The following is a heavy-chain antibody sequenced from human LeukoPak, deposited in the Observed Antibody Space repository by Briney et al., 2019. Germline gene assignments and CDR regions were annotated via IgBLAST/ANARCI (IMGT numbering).Heavy chain of an antibody. J-gene: IGHJ4*02. D-gene: IGHD6-19*01. Sequence: GRSLRLSCITSGFTFDNYAMHWVRQAPGKGLEWVSGITWNSGSIAYADSVKGRFTISRDNAKNSLYLQMNSLTADDVAFYYCTRSTGWYNYFDYWGQGALVTVSS. CDR2: ITWNSGSI. CDR3: TRSTGWYNYFDY. V-gene: IGHV3-9*03. CDR1: GFTFDNYA.